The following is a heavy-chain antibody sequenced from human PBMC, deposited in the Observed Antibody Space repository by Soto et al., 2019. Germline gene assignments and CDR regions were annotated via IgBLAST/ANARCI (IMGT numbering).Heavy chain of an antibody. CDR3: ARGPTIFGVVISYYFDY. Sequence: GASVKVSCKASGYTFTSYGISWVRQAPGQGLEWMGWISAYNGNTNYAQKLQGRVTMTTDTSTSTAYMELRSLRSDDTAMYYCARGPTIFGVVISYYFDYWGQGTLVTVSS. D-gene: IGHD3-3*01. CDR1: GYTFTSYG. CDR2: ISAYNGNT. J-gene: IGHJ4*02. V-gene: IGHV1-18*01.